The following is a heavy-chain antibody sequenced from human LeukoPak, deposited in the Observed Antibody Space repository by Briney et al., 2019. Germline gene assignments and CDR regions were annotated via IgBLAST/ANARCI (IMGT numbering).Heavy chain of an antibody. Sequence: GRSLRLSCAASGFTFSSYGMHWVRQAPGKGLEWVAVISYDGSNKYYADSVKGRFTISRDNSKNTLYLQMNSLRAEDTAAYYCAKDLGGDFWSGYYSRDAFDIWGQGTMVTVSS. CDR2: ISYDGSNK. V-gene: IGHV3-30*18. D-gene: IGHD3-3*01. CDR1: GFTFSSYG. J-gene: IGHJ3*02. CDR3: AKDLGGDFWSGYYSRDAFDI.